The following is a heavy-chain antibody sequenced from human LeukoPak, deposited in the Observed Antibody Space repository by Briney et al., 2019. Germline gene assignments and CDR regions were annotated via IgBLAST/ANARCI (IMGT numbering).Heavy chain of an antibody. Sequence: GGSLRLSCAASGITVSSDYMTWVRQAPGKGLEWVSLIYNNGNTYYADSVRGRFTISRDNSKNTPYLQMNSLRAEDTAMYYCTRGIGRSWSLDSWGQGTLVTVSS. J-gene: IGHJ4*02. CDR3: TRGIGRSWSLDS. V-gene: IGHV3-53*01. D-gene: IGHD3-10*01. CDR1: GITVSSDY. CDR2: IYNNGNT.